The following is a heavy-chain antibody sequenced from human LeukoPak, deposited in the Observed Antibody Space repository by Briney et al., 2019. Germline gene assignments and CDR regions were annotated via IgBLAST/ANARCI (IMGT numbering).Heavy chain of an antibody. CDR3: ARVVYYDSSGYYRGGFDY. Sequence: GGSLRLSCAASGFSFSNYYMTWVRQAPGKGLEWVANIEQDGSEKYYVDSVKGRFSISRDNAKNSLYLQMNSLRAEDTAVYFCARVVYYDSSGYYRGGFDYWGQGTLVTVSS. D-gene: IGHD3-22*01. CDR1: GFSFSNYY. CDR2: IEQDGSEK. J-gene: IGHJ4*02. V-gene: IGHV3-7*01.